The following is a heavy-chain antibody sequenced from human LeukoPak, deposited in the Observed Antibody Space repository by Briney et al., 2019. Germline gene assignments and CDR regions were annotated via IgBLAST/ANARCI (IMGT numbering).Heavy chain of an antibody. CDR3: ARDQEADYDILTGYNNNWFDP. Sequence: ASVKVSCKASGGTFSSYAISWVRQAPGQGLEWMGGIIPIFGTANYAQKFQGRVTITTDESTSTAYVELSSLRSEDTAVYYCARDQEADYDILTGYNNNWFDPWGQGTLVTVSS. J-gene: IGHJ5*02. CDR2: IIPIFGTA. D-gene: IGHD3-9*01. CDR1: GGTFSSYA. V-gene: IGHV1-69*05.